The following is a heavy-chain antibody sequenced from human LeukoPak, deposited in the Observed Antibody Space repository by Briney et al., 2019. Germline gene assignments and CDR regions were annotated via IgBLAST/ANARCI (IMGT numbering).Heavy chain of an antibody. CDR1: GFTFSSYG. CDR2: IWYDGSNK. J-gene: IGHJ4*02. CDR3: ARDGDYYDSSVGNY. V-gene: IGHV3-33*01. Sequence: GGSLRLSCAASGFTFSSYGMHWVRQAPGKGLEWVAVIWYDGSNKYYADSVKGRFTISRDNSKNTLYLRMNSLRAEDTAVYYCARDGDYYDSSVGNYWGQGTLVTVSP. D-gene: IGHD3-22*01.